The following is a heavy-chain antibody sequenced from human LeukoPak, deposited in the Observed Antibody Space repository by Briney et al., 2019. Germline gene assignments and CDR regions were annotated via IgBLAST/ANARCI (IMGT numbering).Heavy chain of an antibody. CDR1: GYTFNTYG. V-gene: IGHV1-18*01. Sequence: GASVKVSCKASGYTFNTYGITWVRQAPGRGLEWMGWISGYNGKTKYAQKLQDRVTMTTDTSTTTAYMELRSLRSDDTAVYYCARTSHYVDIAATIPYGIYYFDYWGQGTLVTVSS. CDR3: ARTSHYVDIAATIPYGIYYFDY. D-gene: IGHD5-12*01. CDR2: ISGYNGKT. J-gene: IGHJ4*02.